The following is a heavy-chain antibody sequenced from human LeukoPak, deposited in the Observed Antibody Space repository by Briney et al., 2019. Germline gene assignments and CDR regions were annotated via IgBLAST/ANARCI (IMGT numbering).Heavy chain of an antibody. CDR2: INHSGCT. J-gene: IGHJ6*03. CDR1: GGSISSSY. CDR3: ARVFPWEQYSNYGYYYYYMDV. D-gene: IGHD4-11*01. V-gene: IGHV4-34*01. Sequence: SETLSLTCSASGGSISSSYWSWLRQPAGKGLEWIGEINHSGCTNYNPSLKSRVTISVDTSKNQFSLKLSSVTAADTAVYYCARVFPWEQYSNYGYYYYYMDVWGKGTTVTVSS.